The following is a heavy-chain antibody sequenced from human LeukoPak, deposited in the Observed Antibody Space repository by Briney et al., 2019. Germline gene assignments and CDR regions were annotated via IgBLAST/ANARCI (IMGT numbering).Heavy chain of an antibody. J-gene: IGHJ4*02. CDR3: ASIPHIAVAGRPRLGVDY. CDR2: INPNSGGT. CDR1: GYTFTSYY. V-gene: IGHV1-2*02. Sequence: WASVKVSCKASGYTFTSYYMHWVRQAPGQGLEWMGWINPNSGGTNYAQKFQGRVTMTRDTSISTAYMELSRLRSDDTAVYYCASIPHIAVAGRPRLGVDYWGQGTLVTVSS. D-gene: IGHD6-19*01.